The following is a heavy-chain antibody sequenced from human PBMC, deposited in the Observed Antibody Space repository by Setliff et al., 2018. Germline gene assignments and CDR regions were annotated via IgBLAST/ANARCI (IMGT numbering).Heavy chain of an antibody. J-gene: IGHJ3*02. Sequence: ASVKVSCKTSGYPFTRYYMYWVRQAPGQGLEWMGIINIGGGSTTYAEKFQGRVSMTRDTSTSTIFMELASLISDDTALYYCARYFDSGFYHQRDAYDIWGRGTLVTVSS. CDR1: GYPFTRYY. D-gene: IGHD3-22*01. V-gene: IGHV1-46*01. CDR2: INIGGGST. CDR3: ARYFDSGFYHQRDAYDI.